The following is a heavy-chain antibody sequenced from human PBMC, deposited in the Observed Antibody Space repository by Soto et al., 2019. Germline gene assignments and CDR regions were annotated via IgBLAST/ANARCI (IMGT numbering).Heavy chain of an antibody. CDR1: GFTFSSYG. V-gene: IGHV3-30*18. Sequence: GGSLRLSCAASGFTFSSYGMHWVRQAPGKGLEWVAVISYDGSNKYYADSVKGRFTISRDNSKNTLYLQMNSLRAEDTAVYYCAKSAGIAAAGTIYYGMDVWGQGTTVTVS. CDR2: ISYDGSNK. D-gene: IGHD6-13*01. J-gene: IGHJ6*02. CDR3: AKSAGIAAAGTIYYGMDV.